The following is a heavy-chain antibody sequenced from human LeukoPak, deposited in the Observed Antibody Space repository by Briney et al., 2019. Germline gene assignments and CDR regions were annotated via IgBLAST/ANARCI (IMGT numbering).Heavy chain of an antibody. J-gene: IGHJ4*02. CDR3: AKDLEIGAEGYYFDY. D-gene: IGHD3-22*01. Sequence: GGSLRLSCAASGFTLSSHGMQWVRRAPGKGLEGVAVISYVGNNKYYADSVEGRFTISRDNSKNTLYLQMNSLSAEDRAVYYCAKDLEIGAEGYYFDYWGKGTLVTVSS. CDR1: GFTLSSHG. V-gene: IGHV3-30*18. CDR2: ISYVGNNK.